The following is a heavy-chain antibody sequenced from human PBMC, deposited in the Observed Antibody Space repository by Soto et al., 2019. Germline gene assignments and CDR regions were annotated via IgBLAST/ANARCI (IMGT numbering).Heavy chain of an antibody. CDR3: ARNSEITIFGVVNNWFDP. Sequence: SQTLSLTCAISGDSVSSNSAAWNWIRQSPSRGLEWLGRTYYRSKWYNDYAVSVKSRITINPDTSKNQFSLQLNSVTPEDTAVYYCARNSEITIFGVVNNWFDPWGQGTTVTVSS. CDR2: TYYRSKWYN. D-gene: IGHD3-3*01. V-gene: IGHV6-1*01. CDR1: GDSVSSNSAA. J-gene: IGHJ5*01.